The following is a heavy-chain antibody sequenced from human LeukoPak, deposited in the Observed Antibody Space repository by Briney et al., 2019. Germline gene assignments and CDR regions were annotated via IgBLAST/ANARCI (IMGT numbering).Heavy chain of an antibody. J-gene: IGHJ4*02. Sequence: GGSLRLSCAASGFTFRSFWMSWVRQAPGKGLEWVASIKEDGTEKYCVDSVKGRFTISRDNAKNSLYLQMNSLRAEDTAVYYCARDSGYDLRPTLDYWGQGTLVTVSS. CDR1: GFTFRSFW. CDR2: IKEDGTEK. CDR3: ARDSGYDLRPTLDY. V-gene: IGHV3-7*05. D-gene: IGHD5-12*01.